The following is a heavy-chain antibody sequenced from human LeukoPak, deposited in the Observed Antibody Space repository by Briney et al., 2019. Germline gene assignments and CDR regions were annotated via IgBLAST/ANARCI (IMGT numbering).Heavy chain of an antibody. V-gene: IGHV3-21*01. CDR2: VSSSGDYK. CDR1: GFTFSHCS. CDR3: ARSPESTFDY. J-gene: IGHJ4*02. Sequence: GGSLRLSCAASGFTFSHCSMDWVRQAPGRGLEWVASVSSSGDYKFYAESLKGRFTISRDNAKNSLYLQMNSLRAEDTAVYYCARSPESTFDYWDQGTLVTVSS.